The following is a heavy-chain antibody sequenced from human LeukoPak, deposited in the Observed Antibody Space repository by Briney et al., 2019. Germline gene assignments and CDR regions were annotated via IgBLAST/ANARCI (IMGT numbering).Heavy chain of an antibody. D-gene: IGHD3-16*02. CDR1: GFTFSSYW. CDR2: IKQDGSEK. CDR3: ATAHYDYVWGSYRYSPDAFDI. V-gene: IGHV3-7*01. J-gene: IGHJ3*02. Sequence: GSLRLSCAASGFTFSSYWMSWVRQAPGKGLEWVANIKQDGSEKYYVDSVKGRFTISRDNAKNSLYLQMNSLRAEDTAVYYCATAHYDYVWGSYRYSPDAFDIWGQGTMVTVSS.